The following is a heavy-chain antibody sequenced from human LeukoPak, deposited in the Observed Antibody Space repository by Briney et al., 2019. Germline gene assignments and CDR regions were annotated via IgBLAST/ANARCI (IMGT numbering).Heavy chain of an antibody. D-gene: IGHD3-10*01. CDR2: INAGNGNT. CDR3: ARDLPGGPGSYSH. V-gene: IGHV1-3*01. CDR1: GYTFTSYA. J-gene: IGHJ4*02. Sequence: ASVKVSCKASGYTFTSYAMHWVRQAPGQRLEWMGWINAGNGNTKYSQKFQGRVTITRDTSASTAYMELSSLRSEDSAVYYCARDLPGGPGSYSHWGQGTLVTVSS.